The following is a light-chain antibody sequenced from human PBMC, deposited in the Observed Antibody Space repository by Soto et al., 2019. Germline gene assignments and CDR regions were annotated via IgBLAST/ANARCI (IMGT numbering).Light chain of an antibody. J-gene: IGKJ3*01. V-gene: IGKV3-20*01. CDR3: PPYGSSPPTAVT. Sequence: EIVLTQSPGTLSLSPGERATLSCRASQSVSSSYLAWYQQKPGQAPRLLIYGASSRATGIPDRFSGSGSGTDLTLTISRLEPEDVAVCYGPPYGSSPPTAVTFGPGTKVAIK. CDR2: GAS. CDR1: QSVSSSY.